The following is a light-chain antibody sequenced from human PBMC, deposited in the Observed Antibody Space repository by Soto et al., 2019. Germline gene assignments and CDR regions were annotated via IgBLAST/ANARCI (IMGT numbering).Light chain of an antibody. CDR1: QYVGTR. CDR2: YTS. Sequence: EILLTQSPATLSSSPGETATLSCRASQYVGTRLAWYQHKPGQAPRLLIYYTSNRATGIPARFSGSGSGTDFTLTINSLAPEDFAIYYCHQRQSWPRTFGQGIKVDIK. CDR3: HQRQSWPRT. J-gene: IGKJ1*01. V-gene: IGKV3-11*01.